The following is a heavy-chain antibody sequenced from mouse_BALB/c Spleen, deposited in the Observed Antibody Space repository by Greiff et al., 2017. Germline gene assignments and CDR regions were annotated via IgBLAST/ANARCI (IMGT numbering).Heavy chain of an antibody. V-gene: IGHV3-8*02. CDR1: GDSITSGY. D-gene: IGHD2-1*01. CDR3: ARGVTPYYYAMDY. Sequence: EVQLQESGPSLVKPSQTLSLTCSVTGDSITSGYWNWIRKFPGNKLEYMGYISYSGSTYYNPSLKSRISITRDTSKNQYYLQLNSVTTEDTATYYCARGVTPYYYAMDYWGQGTSVTVSS. J-gene: IGHJ4*01. CDR2: ISYSGST.